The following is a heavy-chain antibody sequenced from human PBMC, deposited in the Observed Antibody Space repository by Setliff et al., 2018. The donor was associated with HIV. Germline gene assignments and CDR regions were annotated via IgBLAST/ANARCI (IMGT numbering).Heavy chain of an antibody. V-gene: IGHV1-18*01. Sequence: ASVKVSCKASGYTFTSYGISWVRQAPGRGLEWMGWISAYNGNTNYAQKLQGRVTMTTDTSTSTASMELRSLRSDDTAVYYCARDRPLAYCGGDCPSGGNAFDIWGQGTMVTVSS. CDR1: GYTFTSYG. CDR2: ISAYNGNT. J-gene: IGHJ3*02. CDR3: ARDRPLAYCGGDCPSGGNAFDI. D-gene: IGHD2-21*02.